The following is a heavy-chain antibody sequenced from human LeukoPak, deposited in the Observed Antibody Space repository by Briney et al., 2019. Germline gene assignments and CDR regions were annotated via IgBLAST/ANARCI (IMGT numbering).Heavy chain of an antibody. Sequence: GGSLRLSCAASGFTFTTYWMSWVRQAPGKGLEWVANMKPDGSEIFYADSVKGRFTISRDNSKNTLYLQMNNMRTEDTAVYYCAREALEWSPPDIWGQGTTVTVSS. J-gene: IGHJ3*02. CDR3: AREALEWSPPDI. CDR2: MKPDGSEI. V-gene: IGHV3-7*01. D-gene: IGHD3-3*01. CDR1: GFTFTTYW.